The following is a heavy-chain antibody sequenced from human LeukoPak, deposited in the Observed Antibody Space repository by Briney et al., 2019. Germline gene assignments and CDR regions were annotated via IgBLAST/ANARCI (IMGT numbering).Heavy chain of an antibody. Sequence: KASETLSLTCTVSGGSISTYYWTWIRQPPGNRLEWIGYIYYSGSTNYNPSVKNRVTISVDTSKNQFSLKLNSVTAADTAVYYCARGARYFDHWGQGILVTVSS. D-gene: IGHD2-15*01. CDR3: ARGARYFDH. V-gene: IGHV4-59*01. CDR2: IYYSGST. J-gene: IGHJ4*02. CDR1: GGSISTYY.